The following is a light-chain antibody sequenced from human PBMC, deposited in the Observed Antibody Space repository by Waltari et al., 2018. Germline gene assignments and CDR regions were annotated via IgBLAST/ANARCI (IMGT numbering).Light chain of an antibody. J-gene: IGLJ1*01. CDR2: RNN. Sequence: QSVLTQPPSVSGAPEPRVTISCTGSSSDIGAGNDVYWYQQLPGTAPKLLIYRNNNRPSGVPDRFSASKSGTSASLAITGLQAEDEADYYCKSYDNGLSGYVFGTGTKVTVL. V-gene: IGLV1-40*01. CDR3: KSYDNGLSGYV. CDR1: SSDIGAGND.